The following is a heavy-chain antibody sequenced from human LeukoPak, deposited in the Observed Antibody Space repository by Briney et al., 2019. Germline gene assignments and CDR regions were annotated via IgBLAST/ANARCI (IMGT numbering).Heavy chain of an antibody. CDR1: GFTFSSYS. D-gene: IGHD6-19*01. J-gene: IGHJ4*02. CDR2: ISSSSSYI. Sequence: RAGGSLRLSCAASGFTFSSYSMNWVRQAPGKGLEWVSSISSSSSYIYYADSVKGRFTISRDNAKNSLYLQMNSLRAEDTAVYYCVRDGQWLTFFDYWGQGTLVTVSS. CDR3: VRDGQWLTFFDY. V-gene: IGHV3-21*01.